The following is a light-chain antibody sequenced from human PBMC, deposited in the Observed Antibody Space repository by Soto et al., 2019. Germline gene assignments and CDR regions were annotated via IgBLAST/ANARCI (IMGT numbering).Light chain of an antibody. V-gene: IGKV1-5*01. CDR3: QKYNSYSGK. CDR1: QSISSW. CDR2: ATS. J-gene: IGKJ1*01. Sequence: DIQMTQSPSTLSAAVGDRVSITCRAGQSISSWLAWYQQKPGKAPKLLIYATSTLQSGVPSRFSGSGSGTEFTLTISSLQPEDFATYYCQKYNSYSGKFGQGTKVDIK.